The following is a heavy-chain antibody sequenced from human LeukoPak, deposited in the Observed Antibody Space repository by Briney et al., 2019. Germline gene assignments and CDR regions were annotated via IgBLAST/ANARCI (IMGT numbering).Heavy chain of an antibody. CDR3: ASADNYYYGSGSYYNIAFDI. V-gene: IGHV3-66*01. CDR1: GFTVSSNY. D-gene: IGHD3-10*01. J-gene: IGHJ3*02. Sequence: PGGSLRLSCAASGFTVSSNYMSWVRQAPGKGLEWVSVIYSGGSTYYADSVKGRFTISRDNSKNTLYLQMNSLRAEDTAVYYCASADNYYYGSGSYYNIAFDIWGQGTMVTVSS. CDR2: IYSGGST.